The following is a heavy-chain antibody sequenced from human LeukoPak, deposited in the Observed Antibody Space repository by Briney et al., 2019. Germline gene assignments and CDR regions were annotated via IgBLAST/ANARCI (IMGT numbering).Heavy chain of an antibody. Sequence: GASVKVSCKASGYTFTSYGISWVRQAPGQGLEWMGWIGAYNGNTNYAQKLHGRVTMTTDTSTSTAYMELRSLRSDDTAVYYCARGGSAIHYYYYMDVWGKGTTVTVSS. CDR3: ARGGSAIHYYYYMDV. CDR2: IGAYNGNT. D-gene: IGHD2-15*01. J-gene: IGHJ6*03. V-gene: IGHV1-18*01. CDR1: GYTFTSYG.